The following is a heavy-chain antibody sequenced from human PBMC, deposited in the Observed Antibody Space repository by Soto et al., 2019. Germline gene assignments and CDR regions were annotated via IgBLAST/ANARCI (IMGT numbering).Heavy chain of an antibody. D-gene: IGHD3-22*01. CDR1: GGSISSYY. CDR3: ARNYYDSSGYEIDAFDI. J-gene: IGHJ3*02. CDR2: IYYSGST. Sequence: QVQLQESGPGLVKPSETLSLTCTVSGGSISSYYWSWIRQPPGKGLEWIGYIYYSGSTNYNPSLKSRVTISVDTSKNQFSLKLSSVTAADTAVYYCARNYYDSSGYEIDAFDIWGQGTMVTVSS. V-gene: IGHV4-59*01.